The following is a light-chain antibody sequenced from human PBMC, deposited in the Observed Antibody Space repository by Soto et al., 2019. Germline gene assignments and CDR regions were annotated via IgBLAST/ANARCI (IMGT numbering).Light chain of an antibody. CDR2: DAS. CDR1: QSVSSY. J-gene: IGKJ1*01. Sequence: EIVLTQSPATLSLSPGERATLSCKTSQSVSSYLAWYQQKPGQAPRLLIYDASNRATGIPVRFSGSGSGTDFTLTLSRLEPEDFAVYYCQLRSNWAWTFGQGTKVEIQ. CDR3: QLRSNWAWT. V-gene: IGKV3-11*01.